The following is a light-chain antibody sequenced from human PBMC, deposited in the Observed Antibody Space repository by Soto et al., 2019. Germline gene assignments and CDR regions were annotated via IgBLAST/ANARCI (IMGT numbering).Light chain of an antibody. CDR3: QQYGGSPIT. Sequence: EVVLTQSPGTLSLSPWRSSTLSFRASQSVSRRLAWYPQRPGQSPRLLISGASMRASGVPVRFIGSGSGTDFTLTITRLEPEDFAVYYCQQYGGSPITFGLGTRLEIK. CDR2: GAS. V-gene: IGKV3-20*01. J-gene: IGKJ5*01. CDR1: QSVSRR.